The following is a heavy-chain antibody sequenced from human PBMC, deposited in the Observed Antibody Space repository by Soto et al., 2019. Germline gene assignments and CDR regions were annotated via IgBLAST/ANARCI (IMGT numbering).Heavy chain of an antibody. D-gene: IGHD2-8*01. CDR1: GFTFSNYG. J-gene: IGHJ3*02. Sequence: QVQLVESGGGVVQPGRSLRLSCAASGFTFSNYGMHWFRQAPGKGLEWLAVILNAGGDQNYGDSVKGRFTISRDNSKNTLYLQINSLRVEDTAVYYCARDDDRPDNGLDMWGQGTMVTVSS. V-gene: IGHV3-30*19. CDR2: ILNAGGDQ. CDR3: ARDDDRPDNGLDM.